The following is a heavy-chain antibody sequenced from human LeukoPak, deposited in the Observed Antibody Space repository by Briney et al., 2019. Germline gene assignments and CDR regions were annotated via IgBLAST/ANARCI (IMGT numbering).Heavy chain of an antibody. CDR2: IDPSGGST. V-gene: IGHV1-46*01. CDR3: ARDLGLRGVTNWFDT. D-gene: IGHD3-10*01. J-gene: IGHJ5*02. CDR1: GYTFTGYY. Sequence: ASVKVSCKASGYTFTGYYMHWVRQAPGQGLEWMGLIDPSGGSTGYAQKFQGRVTMTRDTSTSTVYMEMSSLRSEDTALYYCARDLGLRGVTNWFDTWGQGTLVTVSS.